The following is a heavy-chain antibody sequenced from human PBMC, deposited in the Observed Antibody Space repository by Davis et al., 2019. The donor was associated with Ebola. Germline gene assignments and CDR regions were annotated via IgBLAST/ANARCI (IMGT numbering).Heavy chain of an antibody. J-gene: IGHJ4*02. D-gene: IGHD4-17*01. Sequence: PGGSLRLSCTVSGGSIKTHYWSWIRQPAGKGLEWIGRIHGSGSTNYSPSLKSRVTMSVDTAKSQFALSLRSATAADTAVYYCARLTTVTASNEYWGQGSLVIVSS. CDR3: ARLTTVTASNEY. CDR2: IHGSGST. V-gene: IGHV4-4*07. CDR1: GGSIKTHY.